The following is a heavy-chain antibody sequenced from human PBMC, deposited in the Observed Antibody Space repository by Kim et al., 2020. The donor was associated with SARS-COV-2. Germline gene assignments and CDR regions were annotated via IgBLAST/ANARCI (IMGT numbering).Heavy chain of an antibody. V-gene: IGHV4-34*01. Sequence: SETLSLTCAVYGGSFSGYYWSWIRQPPGKGLEWIGEINHSGSTNYNPSLKSRVTISVDTSKNQFSLKLSSVTAADTAVYYCALYYYDSSGLGDYWGQGTL. CDR1: GGSFSGYY. CDR2: INHSGST. CDR3: ALYYYDSSGLGDY. J-gene: IGHJ4*02. D-gene: IGHD3-22*01.